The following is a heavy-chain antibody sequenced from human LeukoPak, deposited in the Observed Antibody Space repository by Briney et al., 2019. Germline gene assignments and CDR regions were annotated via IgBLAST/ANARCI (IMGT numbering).Heavy chain of an antibody. V-gene: IGHV4-4*02. D-gene: IGHD6-19*01. Sequence: SETLSLTCAVSGGSISSTYWSTWVRQPPGKGLEWIGEIHHSGSTNYNPSLKSRVTISVDTSKNQFSLKVTSVTAADTAVYYCARAASGWYRFAFDIWGQGTMVTVSS. J-gene: IGHJ3*02. CDR1: GGSISSTYW. CDR2: IHHSGST. CDR3: ARAASGWYRFAFDI.